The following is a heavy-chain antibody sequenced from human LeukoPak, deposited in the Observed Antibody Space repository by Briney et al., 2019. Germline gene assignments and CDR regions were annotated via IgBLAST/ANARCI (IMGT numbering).Heavy chain of an antibody. D-gene: IGHD3-3*01. CDR2: IKSKTDGGEA. Sequence: PGGSLRLSCQASGFTFNNAWMSWVRQAPGKGLEWVGRIKSKTDGGEADYAESVKGRFTISRDDSKNTLYLQMNSLKTEDTALYFCTTDRLWGVWRQSNSFDYWGQGTLVAVSS. CDR3: TTDRLWGVWRQSNSFDY. J-gene: IGHJ4*02. V-gene: IGHV3-15*01. CDR1: GFTFNNAW.